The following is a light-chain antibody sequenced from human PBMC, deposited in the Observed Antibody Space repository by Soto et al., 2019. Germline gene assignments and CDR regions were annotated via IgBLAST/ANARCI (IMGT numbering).Light chain of an antibody. CDR3: QSYDSSLSGSVV. CDR2: ANS. CDR1: SSNIGAGYD. J-gene: IGLJ2*01. V-gene: IGLV1-40*01. Sequence: QSVLTQPPSVSGAPGQRVTISCTGSSSNIGAGYDVHWYQQLPGTAPKLLIYANSNRPSGVPDQFSGSKSGTSASLAITGLQAEDEADYYCQSYDSSLSGSVVFGGGTKVTVL.